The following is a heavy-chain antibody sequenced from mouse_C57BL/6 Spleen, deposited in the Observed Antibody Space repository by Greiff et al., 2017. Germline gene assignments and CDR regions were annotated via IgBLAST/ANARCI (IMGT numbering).Heavy chain of an antibody. Sequence: EVHLVESGGGLVQPGGSLSLSCAASGFTFTDYYMSWVRQPPGKALEWLGFIRNKANGYTTEYSASVKGRFTISRDNSQSILYLQMNALRAEDSATYYCARYTDGSSSGFAYWGQGTLVTVSA. V-gene: IGHV7-3*01. D-gene: IGHD1-1*01. CDR1: GFTFTDYY. J-gene: IGHJ3*01. CDR3: ARYTDGSSSGFAY. CDR2: IRNKANGYTT.